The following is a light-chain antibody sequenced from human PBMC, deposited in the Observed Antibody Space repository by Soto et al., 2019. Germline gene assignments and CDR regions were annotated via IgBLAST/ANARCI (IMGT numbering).Light chain of an antibody. CDR2: DAS. Sequence: FQQSACTVSSPPEETATLSSWVSQTVRNNYLAWYQQKPGQAPRLLIYDASSRATGIPDRFSGGGSGTDFTLTISRLEAEDVAVYYCQQYISYPLTFGGGTKVDIK. V-gene: IGKV3-20*01. CDR3: QQYISYPLT. J-gene: IGKJ4*01. CDR1: QTVRNNY.